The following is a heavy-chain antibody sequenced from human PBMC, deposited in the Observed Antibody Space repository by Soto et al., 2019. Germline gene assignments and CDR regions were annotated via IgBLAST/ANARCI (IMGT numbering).Heavy chain of an antibody. CDR2: ITNSGGST. V-gene: IGHV3-23*01. Sequence: GSLRLCCAASGFSFGTQDMTWVRQAPGKGLEWVSSITNSGGSTYYADSVKGRFTISRDNSKNRLDLQMDSLRAEDSAVYYWTKGGYSGYGLFDPWGQGTLVTVPS. CDR1: GFSFGTQD. CDR3: TKGGYSGYGLFDP. J-gene: IGHJ5*02. D-gene: IGHD5-12*01.